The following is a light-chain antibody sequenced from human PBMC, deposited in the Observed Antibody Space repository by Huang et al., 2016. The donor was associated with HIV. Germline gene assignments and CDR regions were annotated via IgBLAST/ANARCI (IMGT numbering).Light chain of an antibody. J-gene: IGKJ5*01. CDR3: QQLHSYPIT. V-gene: IGKV1-9*01. CDR1: QDIANS. Sequence: QLTQSPSSLSMSVGDRVIITCQASQDIANSLAWYQHKPGRAPKLLFSAASTLQSGVPARFSGGSAGTYFTLIITNRQPDDFASYYCQQLHSYPITFGQGTRLDI. CDR2: AAS.